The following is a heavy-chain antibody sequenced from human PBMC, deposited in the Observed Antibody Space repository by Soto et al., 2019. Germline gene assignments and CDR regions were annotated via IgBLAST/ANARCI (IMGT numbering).Heavy chain of an antibody. CDR2: IYHSGST. CDR1: GYSISSGYY. CDR3: ARVQGRITIFGVVPPGDWFDP. V-gene: IGHV4-38-2*01. Sequence: SETLSLTCAVSGYSISSGYYWGWIRQPPGKGLKWIGSIYHSGSTYYNPSLKSRVTISVDTSKNQFSLKLSSVTAADTAVYYCARVQGRITIFGVVPPGDWFDPWGQGTLVTVSS. J-gene: IGHJ5*02. D-gene: IGHD3-3*01.